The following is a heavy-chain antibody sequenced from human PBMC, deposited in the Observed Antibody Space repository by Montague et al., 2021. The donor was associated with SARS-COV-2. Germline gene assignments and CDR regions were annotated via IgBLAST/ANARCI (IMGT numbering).Heavy chain of an antibody. Sequence: SETLSLTCAVYGRSFSAHSWSWIRQSPGKGLEWIGEINHRGSTTYMSSLKSRVTMSVDTSKNQFSLKMSSVTAADTAIYYCARGGLAGGNYDIWSFSYTSPLDYWGQGTQVTVSS. CDR2: INHRGST. CDR1: GRSFSAHS. V-gene: IGHV4-34*01. J-gene: IGHJ4*02. D-gene: IGHD3-3*01. CDR3: ARGGLAGGNYDIWSFSYTSPLDY.